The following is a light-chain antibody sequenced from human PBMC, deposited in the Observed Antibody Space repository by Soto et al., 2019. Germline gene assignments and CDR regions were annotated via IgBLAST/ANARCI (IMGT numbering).Light chain of an antibody. CDR2: DAS. CDR3: QQYESYPYS. J-gene: IGKJ2*01. Sequence: IQMTQSASTVSASVGDRVTITCRASQSISSSLAWYQQKPGKAPKVLIYDASSLDSGVPSRFSGSGYGTEFTLTVSSLQPGDFATYSCQQYESYPYSFGQGTKVDI. V-gene: IGKV1-5*01. CDR1: QSISSS.